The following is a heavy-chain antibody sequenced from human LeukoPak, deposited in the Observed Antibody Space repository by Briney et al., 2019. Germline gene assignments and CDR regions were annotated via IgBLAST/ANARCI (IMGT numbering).Heavy chain of an antibody. D-gene: IGHD2-2*01. CDR2: ISASGSGT. CDR1: AFTFNISA. CDR3: AKVTCDCSSTSCFLPYAFDF. J-gene: IGHJ3*01. V-gene: IGHV3-23*01. Sequence: PWGSLTLYCGAYAFTFNISAINRLPQAQGQERMGVTSISASGSGTFYGDSVKGRFSIARDNSRNMVFLLMNTLRAEDTAIYYCAKVTCDCSSTSCFLPYAFDFWGQGTMVAVSA.